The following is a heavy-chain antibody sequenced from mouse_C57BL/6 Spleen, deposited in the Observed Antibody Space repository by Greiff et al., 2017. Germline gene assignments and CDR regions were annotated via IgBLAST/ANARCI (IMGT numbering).Heavy chain of an antibody. Sequence: VQLKESGAELARPGASVKMSCKASGYTFTSYTMHWVKQRPGQGLEWIGYINPSSGYTKYNQKFKDKATLTADKSSSTAYMQLSSLTSEDSAVYYCANPSYCYENAMDYWGQGTSVTVSS. V-gene: IGHV1-4*01. J-gene: IGHJ4*01. D-gene: IGHD2-9*01. CDR1: GYTFTSYT. CDR2: INPSSGYT. CDR3: ANPSYCYENAMDY.